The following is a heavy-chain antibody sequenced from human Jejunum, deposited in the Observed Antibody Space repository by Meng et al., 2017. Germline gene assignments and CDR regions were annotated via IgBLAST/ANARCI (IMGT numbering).Heavy chain of an antibody. Sequence: GESLKISCAASGFTFSSYWMSWVRQAPGKGLEWVANIKQDGSEKYYVDSVKGRFTISRDNAKNSLYLQMNSLRAEDTAVYYCARVLRFWSGYAQVHYYYGMDVWGQGTTVTVSS. CDR2: IKQDGSEK. D-gene: IGHD3-3*01. CDR1: GFTFSSYW. V-gene: IGHV3-7*01. J-gene: IGHJ6*02. CDR3: ARVLRFWSGYAQVHYYYGMDV.